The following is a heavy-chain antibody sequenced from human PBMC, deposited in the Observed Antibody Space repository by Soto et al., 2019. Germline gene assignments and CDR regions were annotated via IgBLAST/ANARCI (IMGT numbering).Heavy chain of an antibody. D-gene: IGHD3-22*01. CDR2: IKSETDGGTM. J-gene: IGHJ6*02. Sequence: PGGSLRLSCAASGFTFSNAWMNWVRQAPGKGLEWVGRIKSETDGGTMDYAAPVKGRFTISRDDSKNTLYLQMNSLKTEDTAVYYCTTLGHYYDSSPLDVWGQGTTVTVSS. CDR3: TTLGHYYDSSPLDV. V-gene: IGHV3-15*07. CDR1: GFTFSNAW.